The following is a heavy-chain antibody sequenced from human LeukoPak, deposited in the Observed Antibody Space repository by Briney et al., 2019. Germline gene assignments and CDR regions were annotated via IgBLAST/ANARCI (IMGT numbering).Heavy chain of an antibody. CDR2: IRDSGRGT. CDR1: GFTFSSHA. V-gene: IGHV3-23*01. D-gene: IGHD2-15*01. CDR3: AKKGPDVEDLDF. J-gene: IGHJ4*02. Sequence: GGSLRLSCAASGFTFSSHAMHWVRQAPGKGLEWVSAIRDSGRGTYYADSVKGRFTISRDNSKNTLYLQMNSLRAEDTAIYYCAKKGPDVEDLDFWGQGTLVTVSS.